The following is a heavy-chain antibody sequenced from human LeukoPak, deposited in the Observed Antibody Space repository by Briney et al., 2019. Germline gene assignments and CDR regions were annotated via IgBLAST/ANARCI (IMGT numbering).Heavy chain of an antibody. CDR2: ISYSGST. J-gene: IGHJ4*02. V-gene: IGHV4-31*03. Sequence: SQTLSLTCTVSGGSITSDNYYWSWIRQHPGKVLEWIGYISYSGSTSYNPSLKRRGFISVDTSKNQFSLRLSSVTAADSAVYFCAREGAFFHYFDYWGQGTPVTVSS. CDR3: AREGAFFHYFDY. D-gene: IGHD2/OR15-2a*01. CDR1: GGSITSDNYY.